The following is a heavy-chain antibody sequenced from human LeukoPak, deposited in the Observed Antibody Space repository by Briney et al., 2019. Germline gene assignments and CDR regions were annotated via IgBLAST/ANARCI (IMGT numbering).Heavy chain of an antibody. Sequence: ASVTVSCMTSGYSFSSYGISWVRQAPGQGLEWMGWISGYNGNTKYAQKFQARVTMTTDTSTTTAYMELRSLRSDDTAVYYCARSVYFDYWGQGTLVTVSS. V-gene: IGHV1-18*01. CDR2: ISGYNGNT. CDR3: ARSVYFDY. J-gene: IGHJ4*02. CDR1: GYSFSSYG.